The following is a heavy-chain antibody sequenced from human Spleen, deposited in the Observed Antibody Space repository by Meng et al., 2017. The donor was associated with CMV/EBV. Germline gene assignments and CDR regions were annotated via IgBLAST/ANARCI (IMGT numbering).Heavy chain of an antibody. D-gene: IGHD3-3*01. CDR2: IKSKTDGGTT. V-gene: IGHV3-15*01. J-gene: IGHJ6*02. CDR3: TTGNFTIFGVVHLWYYYYGMDV. CDR1: GFTFSTAW. Sequence: GGSLRLSCAASGFTFSTAWMSWVPQAPGKGLEWVGRIKSKTDGGTTDYAAPVKGRFTISRDDSKNTLYLQMNSLKTEDTAVYYCTTGNFTIFGVVHLWYYYYGMDVWGQGTTVTVS.